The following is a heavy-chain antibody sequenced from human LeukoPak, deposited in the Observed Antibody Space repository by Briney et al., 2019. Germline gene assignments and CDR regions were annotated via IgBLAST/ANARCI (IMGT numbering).Heavy chain of an antibody. CDR1: GGSISSSSYY. J-gene: IGHJ4*02. D-gene: IGHD3-22*01. V-gene: IGHV4-39*01. CDR2: IYYSGST. Sequence: PSETLSLTCTVSGGSISSSSYYWGWIRQPPGKGLEWIGSIYYSGSTYYNPSLKSRVTISVGTSKDQFSLKLSSVTAADTAVYYCARRRDYYDSSGYYYIYFDYWGQGTLVTVSS. CDR3: ARRRDYYDSSGYYYIYFDY.